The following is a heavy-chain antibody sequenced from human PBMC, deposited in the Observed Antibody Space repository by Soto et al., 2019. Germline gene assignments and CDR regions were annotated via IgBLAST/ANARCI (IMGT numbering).Heavy chain of an antibody. CDR2: ISYDGSNK. CDR1: GFTFSSYG. D-gene: IGHD3-3*01. J-gene: IGHJ4*02. V-gene: IGHV3-30*18. Sequence: GGSLILSCAASGFTFSSYGMHWVRQAPGKGLEWVAVISYDGSNKYYADSVKGRFTISRDNSKNTLYLQMNSLRAEDTAVYYCAKSTDDFWSGYFDYWGQGTLVTVSS. CDR3: AKSTDDFWSGYFDY.